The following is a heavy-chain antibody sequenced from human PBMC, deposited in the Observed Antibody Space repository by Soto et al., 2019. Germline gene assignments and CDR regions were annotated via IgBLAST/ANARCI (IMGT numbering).Heavy chain of an antibody. CDR1: GGSISSYY. Sequence: TSETLSLTCTVSGGSISSYYWSWIRQPPGKGLEWIGYVYYSGNTNYNPSLRSRVTVSLDTSKNQFSLKLSSVTAADTAVYYCARRTWFGDYGWFDPWGQGTLVTVSS. CDR2: VYYSGNT. V-gene: IGHV4-59*08. J-gene: IGHJ5*02. CDR3: ARRTWFGDYGWFDP. D-gene: IGHD3-10*01.